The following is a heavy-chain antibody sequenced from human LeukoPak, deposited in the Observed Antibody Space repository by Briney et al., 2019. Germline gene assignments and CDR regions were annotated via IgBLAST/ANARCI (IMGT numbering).Heavy chain of an antibody. CDR1: GGSISSSSYY. Sequence: PSETLSLTCTVSGGSISSSSYYWGWIRQPPGKGLEWIGSIYYSGSTYYNPSLKSRVTISVDTSKNQFSLKLSSVTAADTAVYYCARLRYSGYDFFDAFDIWGQGTMVTVSS. D-gene: IGHD5-12*01. V-gene: IGHV4-39*07. CDR2: IYYSGST. J-gene: IGHJ3*02. CDR3: ARLRYSGYDFFDAFDI.